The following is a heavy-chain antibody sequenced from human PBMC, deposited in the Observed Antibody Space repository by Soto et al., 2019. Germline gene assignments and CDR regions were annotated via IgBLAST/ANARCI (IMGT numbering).Heavy chain of an antibody. J-gene: IGHJ6*02. V-gene: IGHV3-30*18. CDR2: ISYDGTNE. Sequence: GGSLRLSCAPSGFTFSSYGMHWVRQAPGKGLEWVAAISYDGTNEYYADSVTGRFTISRDNSKNTLYLQMDSLRAEDTAIYYCAKGINSGSRSGYYGMDVWGQGTTVTVS. CDR1: GFTFSSYG. D-gene: IGHD1-26*01. CDR3: AKGINSGSRSGYYGMDV.